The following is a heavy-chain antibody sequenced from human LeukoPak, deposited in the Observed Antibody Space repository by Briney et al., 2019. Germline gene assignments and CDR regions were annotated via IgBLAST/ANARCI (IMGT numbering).Heavy chain of an antibody. D-gene: IGHD3-10*01. Sequence: SETLSLTCTVSGGSISSYYWSWIRQPPGKGLEWIGYIYYSGSTNYNPSLKSRVTISVDTSKNQFSLKLSSVTAEDTAVYYCARQGSGSYYLYYYYMDVWGKGTTVTISS. J-gene: IGHJ6*03. CDR2: IYYSGST. CDR1: GGSISSYY. V-gene: IGHV4-59*08. CDR3: ARQGSGSYYLYYYYMDV.